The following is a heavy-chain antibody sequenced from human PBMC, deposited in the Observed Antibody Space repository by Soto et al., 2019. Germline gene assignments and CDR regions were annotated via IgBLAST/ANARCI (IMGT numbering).Heavy chain of an antibody. CDR2: VYYSGTT. CDR1: GGSIDSGDYY. V-gene: IGHV4-61*08. D-gene: IGHD4-4*01. J-gene: IGHJ5*02. Sequence: SETLSLTCTVSGGSIDSGDYYWIWIRQPPGKGLEWIGYVYYSGTTNYNPFLKSRVTLSLDKSKNQFSLKMNSVTAADTAVYYCAGDVIAPPNYFDPWGPGTLVTVST. CDR3: AGDVIAPPNYFDP.